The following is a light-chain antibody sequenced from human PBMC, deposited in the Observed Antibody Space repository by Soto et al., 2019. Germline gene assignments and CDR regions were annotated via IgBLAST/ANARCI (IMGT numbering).Light chain of an antibody. J-gene: IGKJ5*01. CDR2: KAS. CDR3: QQLNTLPFT. CDR1: QSISSW. Sequence: DIKMSQSPSTLFASVGDRVTITCLASQSISSWLAWYQQKPGKAPKLLIYKASSLESGVPSRFSGSGSGTEFTLTISGLLPEDFATYHCQQLNTLPFTFGQGTRPEVK. V-gene: IGKV1-5*03.